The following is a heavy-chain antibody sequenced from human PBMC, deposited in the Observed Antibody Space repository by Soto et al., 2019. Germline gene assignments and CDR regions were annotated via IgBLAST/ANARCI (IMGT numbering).Heavy chain of an antibody. CDR3: ARGDREDILVVVGARPGEYGIDI. CDR1: GFTFRNYA. V-gene: IGHV3-30-3*01. CDR2: IAYDGSNA. J-gene: IGHJ6*02. Sequence: QVQLVESGGGVVQPGGSLRLSCAASGFTFRNYAMHWVRQAPGKGLECLDVIAYDGSNAFYRDSVKGRFTISRENSKNPLYLHMNSLRSEDTGVYYCARGDREDILVVVGARPGEYGIDIWGQGTTVTVSS. D-gene: IGHD2-15*01.